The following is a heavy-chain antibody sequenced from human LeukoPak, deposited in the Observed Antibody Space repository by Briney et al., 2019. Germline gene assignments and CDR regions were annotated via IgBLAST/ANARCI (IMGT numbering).Heavy chain of an antibody. V-gene: IGHV4-4*02. CDR3: ARGYGDNPGAFDI. CDR2: ISLRGLT. J-gene: IGHJ3*02. CDR1: GGSISGTNW. D-gene: IGHD4-23*01. Sequence: SGTLSLTCGVSGGSISGTNWWSWVRQPPGQGLEWIGEISLRGLTNYNPSLRSRLTMSLDESKNQVSLNLTSVTAADTAVYFCARGYGDNPGAFDIWGQGTLVTVSS.